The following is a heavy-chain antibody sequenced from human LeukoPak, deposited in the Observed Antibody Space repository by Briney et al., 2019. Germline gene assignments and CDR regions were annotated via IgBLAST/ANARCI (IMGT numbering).Heavy chain of an antibody. Sequence: PGGSLRLSCAASGFTFSYYSTNWVRQAPGKGLEWVSYISTSSSTIYYADSVKGRFTISRDNARNSLYLQMNSLRAEDTAVYYCAAYDFWSGYYTARDYWGQGTLVTVSS. CDR2: ISTSSSTI. J-gene: IGHJ4*02. D-gene: IGHD3-3*01. CDR3: AAYDFWSGYYTARDY. V-gene: IGHV3-48*01. CDR1: GFTFSYYS.